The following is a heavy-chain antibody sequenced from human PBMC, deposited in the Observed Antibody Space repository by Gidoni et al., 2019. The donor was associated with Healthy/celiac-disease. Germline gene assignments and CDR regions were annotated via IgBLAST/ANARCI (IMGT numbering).Heavy chain of an antibody. CDR1: GFTFSSFW. Sequence: EVPLVESGGGLVQPGGSLRLYCAASGFTFSSFWMSWVRQAPGKGLGWVANIKQDGSEKYYVYSVKVRFTISRDNAKNSLYLQMNSLRAEDTAVYYCAREAYSSSWPTFDYRGQGTLVTVSS. J-gene: IGHJ4*02. CDR3: AREAYSSSWPTFDY. V-gene: IGHV3-7*01. CDR2: IKQDGSEK. D-gene: IGHD6-13*01.